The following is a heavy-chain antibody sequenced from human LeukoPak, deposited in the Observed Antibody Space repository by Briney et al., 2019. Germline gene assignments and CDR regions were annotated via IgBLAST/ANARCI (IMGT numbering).Heavy chain of an antibody. CDR2: ISGSDITT. V-gene: IGHV3-23*01. J-gene: IGHJ4*02. D-gene: IGHD3-9*01. Sequence: GGSLRLSCAASGFTFRSYGMSWVRQAPGKGLEWVSAISGSDITTYYADPVKGRFTISRDNSKNTLYLQMNSLRAEDTAVYYCATTPTYDILTGYYIDYWGQGTLVTVSS. CDR3: ATTPTYDILTGYYIDY. CDR1: GFTFRSYG.